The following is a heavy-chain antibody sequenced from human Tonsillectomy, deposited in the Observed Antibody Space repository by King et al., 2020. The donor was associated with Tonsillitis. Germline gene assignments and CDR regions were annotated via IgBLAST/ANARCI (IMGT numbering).Heavy chain of an antibody. D-gene: IGHD3-22*01. CDR2: IKQDGGEK. Sequence: VQLVESGGGLVQPGGSLRLSCAASGFTFSSYWMSWVRQAPGKGLEWGANIKQDGGEKYYVDSVKGRFTISRDNAKNSLYLQMNSLRAEDTAVYYCARLTEYYDSSGYVWFDPWGQGTLVTVSS. CDR3: ARLTEYYDSSGYVWFDP. J-gene: IGHJ5*02. V-gene: IGHV3-7*01. CDR1: GFTFSSYW.